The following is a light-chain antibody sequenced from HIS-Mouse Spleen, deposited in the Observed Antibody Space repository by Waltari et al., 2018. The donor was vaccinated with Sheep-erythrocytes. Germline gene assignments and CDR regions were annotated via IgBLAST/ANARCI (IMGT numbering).Light chain of an antibody. J-gene: IGKJ4*01. CDR3: QQSYSTPPLT. CDR1: QSVSSN. Sequence: EIVMTQSPATLSVSPGERATLSCRASQSVSSNLAWYQQKPGQAPRLLIYGASTSATGIPARFSGSGSGTDFTLTISSLQPEDFATYYCQQSYSTPPLTFGGGTKVEIK. CDR2: GAS. V-gene: IGKV3-15*01.